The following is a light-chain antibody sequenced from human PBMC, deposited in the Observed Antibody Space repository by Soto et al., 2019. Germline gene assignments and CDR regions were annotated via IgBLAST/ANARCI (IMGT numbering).Light chain of an antibody. Sequence: QSALTQPASVSGSPGQSITISCTGTSSDVGSYNLVSWYQQHPGKAPKLMIYEGSKRPSGVSNRFSGSKSGNTASLTISGLQAEDEADYNCCSYTGSGTYVFGTGTKLTV. CDR2: EGS. CDR1: SSDVGSYNL. J-gene: IGLJ1*01. V-gene: IGLV2-23*01. CDR3: CSYTGSGTYV.